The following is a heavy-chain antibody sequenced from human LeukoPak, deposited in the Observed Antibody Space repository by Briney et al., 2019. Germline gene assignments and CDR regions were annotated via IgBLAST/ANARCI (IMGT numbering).Heavy chain of an antibody. CDR3: ARDSGEGATNFDY. J-gene: IGHJ4*02. V-gene: IGHV3-21*01. D-gene: IGHD1-26*01. CDR2: ISSSSSYI. Sequence: GGSLRLSCAASGFTFSSYSMNWVRQAPGKGLEWVSSISSSSSYIHYADSVKGRFTISRDNAKNSLYLQMNSLRAEDTAVYYCARDSGEGATNFDYWGQGTLVTVSS. CDR1: GFTFSSYS.